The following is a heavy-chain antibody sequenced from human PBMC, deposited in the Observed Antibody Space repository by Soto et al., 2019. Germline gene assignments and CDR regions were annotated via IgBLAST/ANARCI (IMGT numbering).Heavy chain of an antibody. CDR3: ARHGLWDYGDYYHGMDV. J-gene: IGHJ6*02. V-gene: IGHV5-51*01. CDR2: IYPGDSDT. Sequence: GESLKISCKGSGYSFTNYWIGWVRQLPGKGLEWMGIIYPGDSDTRYSPSFQGHVTISADRSIDTAYLQWSSLKASDTAMYYCARHGLWDYGDYYHGMDVWGQGTTVTVSS. CDR1: GYSFTNYW. D-gene: IGHD4-17*01.